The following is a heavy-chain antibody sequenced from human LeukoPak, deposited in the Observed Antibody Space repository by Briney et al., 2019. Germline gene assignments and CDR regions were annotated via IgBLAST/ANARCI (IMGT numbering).Heavy chain of an antibody. CDR1: AFIVSSFG. J-gene: IGHJ6*03. Sequence: GGSHTLVCAPYAFIVSSFGMRWASQAPGRGREWLAFIQVDESNNFYADSVKGRFTISRHNSKNTLFLQMNSLRPEDTALYYCAKQMVERPHYYYMDVWGKGTTVTVSS. CDR2: IQVDESNN. D-gene: IGHD2-15*01. V-gene: IGHV3-30*02. CDR3: AKQMVERPHYYYMDV.